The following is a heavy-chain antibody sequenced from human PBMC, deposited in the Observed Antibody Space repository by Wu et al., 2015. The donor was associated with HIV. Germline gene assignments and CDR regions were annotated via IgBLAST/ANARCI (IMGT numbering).Heavy chain of an antibody. CDR1: GYTFTSYY. D-gene: IGHD6-13*01. J-gene: IGHJ1*01. Sequence: QVQLVQSGAEVKKPGASVKVSCKASGYTFTSYYMHWVRQAPGQGLEWMGIINPSGGSTSYAQKFQGRVTMTRDTSTSTVYMELSSLRSEDTAVYYCARDLRVAAAGYAEYFQHWGQGTWSPSPQ. V-gene: IGHV1-46*01. CDR2: INPSGGST. CDR3: ARDLRVAAAGYAEYFQH.